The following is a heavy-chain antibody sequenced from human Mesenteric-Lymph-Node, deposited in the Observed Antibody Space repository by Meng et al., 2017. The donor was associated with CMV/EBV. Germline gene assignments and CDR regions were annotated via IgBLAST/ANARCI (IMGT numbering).Heavy chain of an antibody. CDR2: FYISGRST. V-gene: IGHV3-23*05. CDR3: AKGCSSTSCYFSDAFDI. CDR1: GFTFSSYA. D-gene: IGHD2-2*01. Sequence: GESLKISCAASGFTFSSYAMNWVRQAPGKGLEWISVFYISGRSTYYADSVKGRFTISRDNSKNTLYLQMNSLRAEDTAVYYCAKGCSSTSCYFSDAFDIWGQGTMVTVSS. J-gene: IGHJ3*02.